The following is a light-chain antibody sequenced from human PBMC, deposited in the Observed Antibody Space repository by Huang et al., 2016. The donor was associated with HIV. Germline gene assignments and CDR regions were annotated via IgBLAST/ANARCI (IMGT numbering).Light chain of an antibody. Sequence: DIVMTQSPDSLTVSLGERATIKCSASQSVLSRSNSKKYLAWFQQKPGRAPRLLIYWASARESGVPDRFRGSGSGTDFTLTIDRLEAEDAAIYYCQQYYRLPQTFGQGTRVEIK. J-gene: IGKJ1*01. V-gene: IGKV4-1*01. CDR2: WAS. CDR1: QSVLSRSNSKKY. CDR3: QQYYRLPQT.